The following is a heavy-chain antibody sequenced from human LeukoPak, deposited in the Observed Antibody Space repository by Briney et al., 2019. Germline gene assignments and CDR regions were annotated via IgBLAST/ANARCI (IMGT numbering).Heavy chain of an antibody. CDR3: ARIPWSTMIVANYTS. J-gene: IGHJ5*02. CDR2: INHSGST. D-gene: IGHD3-22*01. V-gene: IGHV4-34*01. CDR1: GGSFSGYY. Sequence: SETLSLTCAVYGGSFSGYYWSWIRQPPGKGLEWIGEINHSGSTNYNPSLKSRVAISVDTSKNQFSLKLSSVTAADTAVYYCARIPWSTMIVANYTSWGQGTLVTVSS.